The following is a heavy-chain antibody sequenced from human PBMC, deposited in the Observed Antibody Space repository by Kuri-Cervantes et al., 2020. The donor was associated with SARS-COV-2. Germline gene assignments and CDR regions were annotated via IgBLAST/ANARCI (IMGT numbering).Heavy chain of an antibody. J-gene: IGHJ4*02. D-gene: IGHD1-26*01. Sequence: GGSLRLSCSTSGFTFSNYAMHWVREAPGGGLEYVSAISSNGGGTYYADSVKGRFTISRDNSKNTLFLQMSSLSTEDTSIYYCVKVSRGSPEYYWGQGILVTVSS. CDR2: ISSNGGGT. CDR3: VKVSRGSPEYY. CDR1: GFTFSNYA. V-gene: IGHV3-64D*08.